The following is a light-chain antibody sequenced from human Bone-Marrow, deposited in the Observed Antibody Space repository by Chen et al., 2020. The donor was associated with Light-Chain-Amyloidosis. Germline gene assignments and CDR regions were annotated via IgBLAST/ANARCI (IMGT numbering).Light chain of an antibody. J-gene: IGLJ2*01. CDR3: QSADSSGTYEVI. Sequence: SYELTKPPSVSVSPGQPARLTCSGDDLPTKYAYWYQQKPGQAPVLVIHRDTERPSGISERFSGSSSGTTATLTISGVQAEDEADYHCQSADSSGTYEVIFGGGTKPTVL. CDR1: DLPTKY. V-gene: IGLV3-25*03. CDR2: RDT.